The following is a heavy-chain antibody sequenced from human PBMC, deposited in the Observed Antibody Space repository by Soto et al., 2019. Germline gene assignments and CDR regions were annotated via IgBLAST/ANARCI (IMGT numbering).Heavy chain of an antibody. V-gene: IGHV1-8*01. J-gene: IGHJ6*03. D-gene: IGHD2-2*01. CDR2: MIPNSGYT. CDR1: GNTFITYD. CDR3: DV. Sequence: QVQLVQSGAEVKKPGASVKVSCKASGNTFITYDINWVRQATGQGLEWMGWMIPNSGYTGQEQKFQGRVTMTRNCVGVPPRWGVLAAATILVLLQYMDVWGKGTTVSVSS.